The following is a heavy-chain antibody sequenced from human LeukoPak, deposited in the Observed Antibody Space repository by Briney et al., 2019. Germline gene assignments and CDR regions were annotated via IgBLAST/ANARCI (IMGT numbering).Heavy chain of an antibody. CDR2: IYTSGST. D-gene: IGHD1-14*01. J-gene: IGHJ6*02. CDR1: GGSFSNYY. V-gene: IGHV4-4*07. Sequence: SETLSLTCTVSGGSFSNYYWSWIRQPAGKGLEWIGRIYTSGSTNYNPSVKSRVTMSVDTSNNQFSLKLTSVTAADMAVYYCARQPPQYYGMDVWGQGTTVTVSS. CDR3: ARQPPQYYGMDV.